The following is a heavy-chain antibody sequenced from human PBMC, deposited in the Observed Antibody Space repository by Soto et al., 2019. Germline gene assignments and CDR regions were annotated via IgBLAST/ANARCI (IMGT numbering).Heavy chain of an antibody. D-gene: IGHD1-1*01. CDR3: ERSPQLERRGPFAY. J-gene: IGHJ4*02. V-gene: IGHV4-59*01. CDR1: RGSILSYY. CDR2: VYYGGSP. Sequence: SETLSLTCTVSRGSILSYYWSWIRQPPGKGLEWIAYVYYGGSPNYNPSLKGRVTISVDASKNQFSLRLSSVTAADTAVYYCERSPQLERRGPFAYWGQGTLVTVSS.